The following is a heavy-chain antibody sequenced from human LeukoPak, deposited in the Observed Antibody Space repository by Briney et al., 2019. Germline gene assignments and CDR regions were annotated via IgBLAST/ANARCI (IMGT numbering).Heavy chain of an antibody. CDR3: AKERTGGWPFDY. Sequence: GGSLRLSCAASGFTFSDYYMSWIRQAPGKGLEWVSYISSSSTYTDYADSVKGRLTISRDNSKNTLYLQMNSLRADDTAVYYCAKERTGGWPFDYWGQGTLVTVSS. V-gene: IGHV3-11*05. CDR2: ISSSSTYT. J-gene: IGHJ4*02. CDR1: GFTFSDYY. D-gene: IGHD6-19*01.